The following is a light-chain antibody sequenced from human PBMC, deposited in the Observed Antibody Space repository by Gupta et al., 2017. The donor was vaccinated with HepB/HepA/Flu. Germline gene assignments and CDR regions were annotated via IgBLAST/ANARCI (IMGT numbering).Light chain of an antibody. CDR1: QSITWY. CDR3: QQRSNWPPIT. V-gene: IGKV3-11*01. CDR2: DAS. Sequence: ETVLTQSPATLSLSPGERATLSCRASQSITWYLAWYQQKPGQAPRLLIYDASNRATGIPARFSGSGSGTDFTLTISSLEPEDFAVYYCQQRSNWPPITFGQGTRLEIK. J-gene: IGKJ5*01.